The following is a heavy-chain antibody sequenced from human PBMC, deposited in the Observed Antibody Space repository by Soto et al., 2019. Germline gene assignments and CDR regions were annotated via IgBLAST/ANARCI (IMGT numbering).Heavy chain of an antibody. Sequence: GGSLRLSCAVSGFTFSSYAMNWVRQAPGKGLEWVSAISGSGGSTYYADSVKGRFTISRDNSKNTLYLQMNSLRAEDTAVYYCAKFTMVRGVIKGHFDFWGQGTLVTVSS. D-gene: IGHD3-10*01. J-gene: IGHJ4*02. CDR1: GFTFSSYA. V-gene: IGHV3-23*01. CDR2: ISGSGGST. CDR3: AKFTMVRGVIKGHFDF.